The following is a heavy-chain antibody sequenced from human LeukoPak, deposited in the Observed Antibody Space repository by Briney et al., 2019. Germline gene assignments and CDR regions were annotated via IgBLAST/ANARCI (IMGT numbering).Heavy chain of an antibody. Sequence: ASVKVSCKTSGYSFNSHHVHWVRQAPGQGLEWMGINFFHDGSTSNTQKFQGRVTMTRDTSTSTAYMELRSLRSDDTAVYYCARDDGTSSPIAVDYWGQGTLVTVSS. V-gene: IGHV1-46*02. CDR1: GYSFNSHH. D-gene: IGHD2-2*01. CDR3: ARDDGTSSPIAVDY. J-gene: IGHJ4*02. CDR2: NFFHDGST.